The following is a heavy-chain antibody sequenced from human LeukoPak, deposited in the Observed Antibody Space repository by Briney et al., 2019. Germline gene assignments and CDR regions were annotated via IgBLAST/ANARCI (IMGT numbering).Heavy chain of an antibody. V-gene: IGHV5-51*01. D-gene: IGHD1-7*01. J-gene: IGHJ3*02. CDR1: GYIFTSYW. CDR2: IYSGDSET. Sequence: GESLKISCKGSGYIFTSYWIAWVRQMPGKGLEWMGIIYSGDSETRYSPSFQGQVTISADKSINTAYLQWSSLEASDTAMYYCARQGRTRRSGHDVFDIWGQGTMVTVSS. CDR3: ARQGRTRRSGHDVFDI.